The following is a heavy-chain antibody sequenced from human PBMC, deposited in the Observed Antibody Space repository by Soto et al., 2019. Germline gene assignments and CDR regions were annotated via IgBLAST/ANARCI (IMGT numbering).Heavy chain of an antibody. V-gene: IGHV3-23*01. Sequence: EVQLLESGGGLVQPGGSLRLSCAASGFTFSSYAMKWVRQAPGKGLEWVSLIGESGTPTYYADSVKGRITISRDNSGKTLFLEMYSLSAEDTAVYYCARYIPGVRYYGMDVWGQGTTVTVSS. CDR3: ARYIPGVRYYGMDV. CDR2: IGESGTPT. J-gene: IGHJ6*02. D-gene: IGHD2-2*01. CDR1: GFTFSSYA.